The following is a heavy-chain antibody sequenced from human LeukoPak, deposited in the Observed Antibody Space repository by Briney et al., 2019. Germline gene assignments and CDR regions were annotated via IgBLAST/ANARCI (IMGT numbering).Heavy chain of an antibody. CDR3: AKAWSVELSPLY. Sequence: GGSLRLSCAASGFTFSSYAVSWVRQGPGKGLEWVSAISGSGGSTYYADSVKGRFTISRDNSKNTLYLQMNSLRAEDTAVYYCAKAWSVELSPLYWGQGTLVTVSS. CDR2: ISGSGGST. D-gene: IGHD5-24*01. V-gene: IGHV3-23*01. CDR1: GFTFSSYA. J-gene: IGHJ4*02.